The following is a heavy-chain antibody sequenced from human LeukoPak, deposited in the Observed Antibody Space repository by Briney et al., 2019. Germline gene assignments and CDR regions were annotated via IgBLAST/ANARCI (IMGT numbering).Heavy chain of an antibody. J-gene: IGHJ4*02. Sequence: GASVKVSCKASGYTFTNYDINWVRQATGQGLEWMGWMNPNSANTGYAQKFQGRVTMTRNTSISTAYMELSSLRSEDTAVYYCARVNCSSTSCRSKFLDYWGLGTLVTVSS. CDR1: GYTFTNYD. D-gene: IGHD2-2*01. CDR2: MNPNSANT. V-gene: IGHV1-8*01. CDR3: ARVNCSSTSCRSKFLDY.